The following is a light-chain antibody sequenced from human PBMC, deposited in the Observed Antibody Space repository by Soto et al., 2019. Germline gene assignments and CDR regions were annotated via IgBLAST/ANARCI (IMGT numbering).Light chain of an antibody. Sequence: DIQMTQSPSTLSASVGDRVTITCRASQSINSWLAWYQQKPGKAPKLLIYKASSLESGVPSRFSGSGSGTEFTLTISSLQPDDFATYYCQQYYTYPYTFGRGTKLEIK. V-gene: IGKV1-5*03. CDR3: QQYYTYPYT. CDR1: QSINSW. CDR2: KAS. J-gene: IGKJ2*01.